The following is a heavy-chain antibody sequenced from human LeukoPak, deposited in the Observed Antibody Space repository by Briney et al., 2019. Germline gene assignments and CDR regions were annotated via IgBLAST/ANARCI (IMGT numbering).Heavy chain of an antibody. CDR2: INPNSGGT. D-gene: IGHD1-26*01. J-gene: IGHJ4*02. CDR1: GYTFTGYY. CDR3: ARGSIVGANPSHDY. Sequence: ASVKVSCKASGYTFTGYYMHWVRQAPGQGLEWMGWINPNSGGTNYAQKFQGRVTMTRDTSISTAYMELSRLRSDDTAVYYCARGSIVGANPSHDYWGQGTLVTVSS. V-gene: IGHV1-2*02.